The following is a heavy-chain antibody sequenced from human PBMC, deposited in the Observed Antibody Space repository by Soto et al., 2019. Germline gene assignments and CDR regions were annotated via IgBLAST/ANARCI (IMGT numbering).Heavy chain of an antibody. CDR3: ARKGAGASYAHYYMDV. CDR2: VYYSGNT. CDR1: GGSISSGGYY. Sequence: PSETLSLTCTVSGGSISSGGYYWSWIRQPPGKGLEWIGYVYYSGNTNYNPSLESRVTISVDTSRNRFSLNLTSATAADTAVYYCARKGAGASYAHYYMDVWGRGTAVTVSS. V-gene: IGHV4-61*08. J-gene: IGHJ6*03. D-gene: IGHD1-26*01.